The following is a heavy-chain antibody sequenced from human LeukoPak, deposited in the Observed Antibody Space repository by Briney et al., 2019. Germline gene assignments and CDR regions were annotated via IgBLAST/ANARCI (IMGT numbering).Heavy chain of an antibody. CDR3: AKDGRYYYDCSGYFDY. CDR2: ISWNSGSI. V-gene: IGHV3-9*01. D-gene: IGHD3-22*01. J-gene: IGHJ4*02. CDR1: GFTFDDYA. Sequence: GRSLRLSCAASGFTFDDYAMHWVRQAPGKGLEWVSGISWNSGSIGYADSVKGRFTISRDNAKNSLYLQMNSLRAEDTALYYCAKDGRYYYDCSGYFDYWGQGTLVTVSS.